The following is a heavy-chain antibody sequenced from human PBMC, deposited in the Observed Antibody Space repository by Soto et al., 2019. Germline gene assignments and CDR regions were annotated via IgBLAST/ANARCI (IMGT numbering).Heavy chain of an antibody. Sequence: PGGSLRLSCAASGFTFSSYGMHWVRQAPGKGLEWVAVISYDGSNKYYADSVKGRFTISRDNSKNTLYLQMNSLRAEDTAVYYCAKDRGYCSSTSCHNYYYYYGMDVWGQGTTVTVSS. V-gene: IGHV3-30*18. CDR1: GFTFSSYG. CDR3: AKDRGYCSSTSCHNYYYYYGMDV. CDR2: ISYDGSNK. D-gene: IGHD2-2*01. J-gene: IGHJ6*02.